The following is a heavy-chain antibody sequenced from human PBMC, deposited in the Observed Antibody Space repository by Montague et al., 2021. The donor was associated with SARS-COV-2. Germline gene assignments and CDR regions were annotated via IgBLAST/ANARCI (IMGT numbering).Heavy chain of an antibody. D-gene: IGHD1-26*01. CDR3: ASQSGSYYNYFDL. Sequence: TLSLTCSVSGGSISSANYYWSWIRQPPRKGLEFIGYIYYSGSSFYNPSLKSRLTISVDTSKNRFSLRLSSVTAADTAIYFCASQSGSYYNYFDLWGQGTLVTVSS. J-gene: IGHJ4*02. V-gene: IGHV4-31*03. CDR2: IYYSGSS. CDR1: GGSISSANYY.